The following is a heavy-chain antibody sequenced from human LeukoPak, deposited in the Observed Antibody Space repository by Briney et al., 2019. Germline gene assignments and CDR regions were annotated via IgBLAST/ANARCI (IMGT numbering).Heavy chain of an antibody. CDR3: ARATGFDWLSPRNWFDP. V-gene: IGHV3-48*03. CDR1: GFTFSSFE. D-gene: IGHD3-9*01. J-gene: IGHJ5*02. Sequence: PGGSLRLSCAASGFTFSSFEMNWVRQAPGKGLEWVSFISGSGSTIFYADSVKGRFTISRDNAKNSLYLQMNSLRAEDTAVYFCARATGFDWLSPRNWFDPWGQGTLVTVSS. CDR2: ISGSGSTI.